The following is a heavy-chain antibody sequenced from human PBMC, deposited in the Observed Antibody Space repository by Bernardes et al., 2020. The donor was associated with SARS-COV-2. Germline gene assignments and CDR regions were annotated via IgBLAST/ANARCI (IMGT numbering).Heavy chain of an antibody. CDR3: AKALRETYGATSADY. J-gene: IGHJ4*02. CDR1: GFTFSRSG. V-gene: IGHV3-30*18. D-gene: IGHD1-26*01. Sequence: SLILSCAASGFTFSRSGMHWVRQAPGPGLEWVAVISYDGNYQYHADSVKGRFAISRDNSKNTLFLRMNSLRAEDTAVYYCAKALRETYGATSADYWGQGTLVTVSS. CDR2: ISYDGNYQ.